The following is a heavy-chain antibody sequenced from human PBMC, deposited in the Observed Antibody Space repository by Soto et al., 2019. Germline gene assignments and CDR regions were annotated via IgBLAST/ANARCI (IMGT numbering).Heavy chain of an antibody. V-gene: IGHV4-39*01. CDR2: IYYTGNT. CDR1: GGSISSSSYY. D-gene: IGHD4-17*01. Sequence: SETLSLTCTVPGGSISSSSYYWGWIRQPPGKGLEWIGSIYYTGNTYYNPSLKSRVTISVDTSKNQFSLKLSSVTAADTAVYYCTSLYYGGQDYWGQGTVVTVSS. CDR3: TSLYYGGQDY. J-gene: IGHJ4*02.